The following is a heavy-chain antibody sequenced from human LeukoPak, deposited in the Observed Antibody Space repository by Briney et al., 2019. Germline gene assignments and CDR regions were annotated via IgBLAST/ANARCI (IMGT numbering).Heavy chain of an antibody. CDR2: IYTSGST. Sequence: SETLSLTCTVSGGSISGYYWSWIRQPAGKGLEWIGRIYTSGSTNYNPSLKSRVTMSVDTSKNQFSLKLSSVTAADTAVYYCAREVTIFVYSYYYYMDVWGKGTTVTVSS. J-gene: IGHJ6*03. CDR3: AREVTIFVYSYYYYMDV. V-gene: IGHV4-4*07. CDR1: GGSISGYY. D-gene: IGHD3-3*01.